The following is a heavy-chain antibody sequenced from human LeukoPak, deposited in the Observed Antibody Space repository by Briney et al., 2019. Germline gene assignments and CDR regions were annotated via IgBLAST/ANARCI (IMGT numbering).Heavy chain of an antibody. CDR1: GFTFSSYG. CDR3: ARTGYSSSWYISKMAFDY. CDR2: IWYDGSNK. J-gene: IGHJ4*02. D-gene: IGHD6-13*01. V-gene: IGHV3-33*01. Sequence: GGPLRLSCAASGFTFSSYGMHWVRQAPGKGLEWVAVIWYDGSNKYYADSVKGRFTISRDNSKNTLYLQMNSLRAEDTAVYYCARTGYSSSWYISKMAFDYWGQGTLVTVSS.